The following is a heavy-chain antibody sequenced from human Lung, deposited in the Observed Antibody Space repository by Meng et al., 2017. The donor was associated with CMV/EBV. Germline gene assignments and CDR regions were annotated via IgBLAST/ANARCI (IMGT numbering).Heavy chain of an antibody. Sequence: QGQLLQSGSEMKKPRASVKVSCKASGYTFSTYTISWVRQAHGRRLEWMGWISTNTGTPTYTQGFTGRFVFSLDTSVSTAYLQISSLKAEDTAVYYCARGGNFDPWGQGTLVTVSS. V-gene: IGHV7-4-1*02. J-gene: IGHJ5*02. CDR2: ISTNTGTP. CDR1: GYTFSTYT. D-gene: IGHD2/OR15-2a*01. CDR3: ARGGNFDP.